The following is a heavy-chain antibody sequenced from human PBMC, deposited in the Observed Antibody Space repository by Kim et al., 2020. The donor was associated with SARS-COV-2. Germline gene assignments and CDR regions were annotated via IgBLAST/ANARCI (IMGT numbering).Heavy chain of an antibody. CDR3: ARVSGITIFGVVITGPFDY. V-gene: IGHV4-31*02. D-gene: IGHD3-3*01. Sequence: SRVTISVDTSKNQFSLKLSSVNAADTAVYYCARVSGITIFGVVITGPFDYWGQGTLVTVSS. J-gene: IGHJ4*02.